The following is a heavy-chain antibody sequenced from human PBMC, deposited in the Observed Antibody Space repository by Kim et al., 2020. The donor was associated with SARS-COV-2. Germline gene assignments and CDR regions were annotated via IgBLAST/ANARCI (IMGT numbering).Heavy chain of an antibody. CDR1: GGSISSYY. CDR2: ISYSGST. V-gene: IGHV4-59*01. CDR3: ARGLDP. J-gene: IGHJ5*02. Sequence: SETLSLTCTVSGGSISSYYWSWIRQPPGKGLEWIGYISYSGSTNYNPPLKSRVTISVDTSKNQVSLNLTSVTAADTAVYYCARGLDPWGQGTLVTVSS.